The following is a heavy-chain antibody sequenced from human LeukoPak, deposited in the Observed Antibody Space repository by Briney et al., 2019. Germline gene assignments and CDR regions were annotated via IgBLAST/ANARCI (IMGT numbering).Heavy chain of an antibody. CDR2: IIPILGIA. D-gene: IGHD2-15*01. J-gene: IGHJ4*02. V-gene: IGHV1-69*04. CDR3: ARGGSSVVAASAS. Sequence: GSSVKVSCKASGGTFSSYAISWVRQAPGQGLEWMGRIIPILGIANYAQKFQGRATITADKSTSTAYMELSSLRSEDTAVYYCARGGSSVVAASASWGQGTLVTVSS. CDR1: GGTFSSYA.